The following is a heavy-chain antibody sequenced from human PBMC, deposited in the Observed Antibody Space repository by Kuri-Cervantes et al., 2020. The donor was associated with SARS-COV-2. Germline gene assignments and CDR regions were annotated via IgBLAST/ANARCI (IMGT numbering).Heavy chain of an antibody. CDR3: AKGQQQWLFSARVY. D-gene: IGHD6-19*01. CDR1: GFTFSSYG. Sequence: GESLKISCAASGFTFSSYGMHWVRQAPGKGLEWVSVIWYDGSNKYYADSVKGRFTISRDNSRNMLFLQMNSLRAEDTAVYYCAKGQQQWLFSARVYWGQGTLVTVSS. CDR2: IWYDGSNK. J-gene: IGHJ4*02. V-gene: IGHV3-33*06.